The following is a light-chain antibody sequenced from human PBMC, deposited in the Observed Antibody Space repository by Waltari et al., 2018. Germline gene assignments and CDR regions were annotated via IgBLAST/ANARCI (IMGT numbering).Light chain of an antibody. CDR2: AAS. V-gene: IGKV1-39*01. Sequence: DIQMTQSPSSLSASVGDRVTITCRESQSISSYLNWYQQTPGKAPKLLIYAASSLQSVVPSRFSGSGSGTDFTLTISSLQPEDFATYYCQQSYSTPLTFGGGTKVEIK. J-gene: IGKJ4*01. CDR1: QSISSY. CDR3: QQSYSTPLT.